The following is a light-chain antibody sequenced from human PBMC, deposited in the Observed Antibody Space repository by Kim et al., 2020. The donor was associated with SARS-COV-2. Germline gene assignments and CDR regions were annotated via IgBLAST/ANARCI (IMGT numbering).Light chain of an antibody. CDR2: GKN. CDR3: NSRDSSGNHLL. Sequence: LGQTVRITCQGNSLRSYYASCYHQKPGLAPVLVSYGKNTRPSGIPDRFSGSSSGNTASLPFTRAQAEDEADYYCNSRDSSGNHLLFGGGTQLTVL. CDR1: SLRSYY. V-gene: IGLV3-19*01. J-gene: IGLJ2*01.